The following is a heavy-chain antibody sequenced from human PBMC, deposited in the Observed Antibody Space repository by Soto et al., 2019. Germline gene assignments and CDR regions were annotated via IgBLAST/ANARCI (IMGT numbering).Heavy chain of an antibody. V-gene: IGHV1-58*01. Sequence: SVQVSCKASGFTFTSSAGQWVRQARGQRLEWIGWIVVGSGNTNYAQKFQERVTITRDMSTNTAYMELSSLRSEETAVYYCAADRFLWFGELGSGAFEYWGQGTMVTVSS. CDR2: IVVGSGNT. J-gene: IGHJ3*01. D-gene: IGHD3-10*01. CDR1: GFTFTSSA. CDR3: AADRFLWFGELGSGAFEY.